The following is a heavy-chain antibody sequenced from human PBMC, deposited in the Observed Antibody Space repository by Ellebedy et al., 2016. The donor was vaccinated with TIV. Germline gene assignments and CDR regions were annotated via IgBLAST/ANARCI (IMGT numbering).Heavy chain of an antibody. Sequence: GESPKISCAASGFTFSNYWMKWVRQAPGKGLEWVANIKQDGSEKYYVDSVKGRFTISRDNAKNSLFLQMNSLRVEDTAVYFCARGGYGRPFDCWGQGTLVTVSS. CDR2: IKQDGSEK. V-gene: IGHV3-7*03. CDR3: ARGGYGRPFDC. J-gene: IGHJ4*02. D-gene: IGHD5-12*01. CDR1: GFTFSNYW.